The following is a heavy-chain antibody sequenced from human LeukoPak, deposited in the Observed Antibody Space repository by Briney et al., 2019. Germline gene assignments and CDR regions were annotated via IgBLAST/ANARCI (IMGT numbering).Heavy chain of an antibody. CDR1: GYTFTGYY. J-gene: IGHJ4*02. Sequence: ASVKVSCKASGYTFTGYYMHWVRQASGQGLEWMGWINPNSGGTNYAQKFQGRVTMTRDTSISTAYMELSRLRSDDTAVYYCARVPLYSSGWIDYWGQGTLVTVSS. CDR2: INPNSGGT. D-gene: IGHD6-19*01. CDR3: ARVPLYSSGWIDY. V-gene: IGHV1-2*02.